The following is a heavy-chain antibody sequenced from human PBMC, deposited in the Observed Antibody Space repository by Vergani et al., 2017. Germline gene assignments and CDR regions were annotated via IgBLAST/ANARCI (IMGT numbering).Heavy chain of an antibody. V-gene: IGHV3-33*01. CDR2: IWYDGSNK. J-gene: IGHJ6*02. Sequence: QVQLVESGGGVVQPGRSLRLSCAASGFTFSSYGMHWVRQAPGKGLEWVAVIWYDGSNKYYADSVKGRFTISRDNSKNTLYLQMNSLRAEDTAVYYCARVLSQYYYYYGMDVWGQGTTVTVS. CDR3: ARVLSQYYYYYGMDV. CDR1: GFTFSSYG.